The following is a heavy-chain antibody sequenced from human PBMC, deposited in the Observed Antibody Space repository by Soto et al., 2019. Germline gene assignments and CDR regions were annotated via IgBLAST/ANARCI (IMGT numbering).Heavy chain of an antibody. Sequence: QVQLQESGPGLVKPSQTLSLTCSVSGDSISSGVYSWNWIRQHPGKGLEWIGYIYDSGSTHSNPSLRSRLTISVDTSKNQFSLKVNSVTAADTAVYYYARGLMRSTIHFDFWGQGTLVTVSS. CDR3: ARGLMRSTIHFDF. D-gene: IGHD2-2*01. V-gene: IGHV4-31*03. CDR2: IYDSGST. CDR1: GDSISSGVYS. J-gene: IGHJ4*02.